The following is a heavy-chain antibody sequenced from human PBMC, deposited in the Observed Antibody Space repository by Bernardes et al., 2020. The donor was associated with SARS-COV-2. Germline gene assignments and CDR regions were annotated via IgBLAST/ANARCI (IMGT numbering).Heavy chain of an antibody. CDR2: IYWDDDK. J-gene: IGHJ4*02. V-gene: IGHV2-5*02. D-gene: IGHD6-13*01. CDR1: GFSLSTSGVG. CDR3: AHTQAFIAAAGTRHRYYFDY. Sequence: SCPTLVKPTQTLTLTCTFSGFSLSTSGVGVGWIRQPPGKALEWLALIYWDDDKRYSPSLKSRLTITKDTSKNQVVLTMTNMDPVDTATYYCAHTQAFIAAAGTRHRYYFDYWGQGTLVTVSS.